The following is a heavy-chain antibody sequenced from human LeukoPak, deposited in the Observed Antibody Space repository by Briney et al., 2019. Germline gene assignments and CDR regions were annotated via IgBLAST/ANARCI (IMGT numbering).Heavy chain of an antibody. CDR2: ISGYNGNT. CDR1: GYTFTSYG. J-gene: IGHJ1*01. D-gene: IGHD3-22*01. CDR3: ASLYYYDNSGYYLGSRHFHH. V-gene: IGHV1-18*01. Sequence: ASMKVSCKASGYTFTSYGITWVRQAPGQGLEWMGWISGYNGNTNYAQKFQGRVTITADKSTSTAYMELSSLRSEDTAVYYCASLYYYDNSGYYLGSRHFHHWGQGTLVTVSS.